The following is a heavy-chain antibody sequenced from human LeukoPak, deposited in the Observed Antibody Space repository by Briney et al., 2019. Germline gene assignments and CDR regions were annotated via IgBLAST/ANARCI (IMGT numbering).Heavy chain of an antibody. V-gene: IGHV3-9*03. CDR2: ISWNSGSI. J-gene: IGHJ2*01. CDR1: GFTFSSYA. CDR3: AKSVVPAAGDWYFDL. D-gene: IGHD2-2*01. Sequence: GGSLRLSCAASGFTFSSYAMHWVRQAPGKGLEWVSGISWNSGSIGYADSVKGRFTISRDNAKNSLYLQMNSLRAEDMALYYCAKSVVPAAGDWYFDLWGRGTLVTVSS.